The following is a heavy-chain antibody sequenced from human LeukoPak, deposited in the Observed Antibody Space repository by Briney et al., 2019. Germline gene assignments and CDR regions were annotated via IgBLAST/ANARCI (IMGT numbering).Heavy chain of an antibody. CDR2: ISSSSSTI. CDR3: ARVSSYYDMDV. V-gene: IGHV3-48*04. CDR1: GFTFSSYS. Sequence: QAGGSLRLSCAASGFTFSSYSMNWVRQAPGKGLEWVSYISSSSSTIYYADSVKGRFTISRDNAKNSLYLRMNSLRAEDTAVYYCARVSSYYDMDVWGQGTTVTVSS. J-gene: IGHJ6*02.